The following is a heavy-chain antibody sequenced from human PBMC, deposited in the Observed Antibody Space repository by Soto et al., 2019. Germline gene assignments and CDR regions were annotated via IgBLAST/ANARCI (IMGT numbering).Heavy chain of an antibody. CDR1: GDPLSRYY. Sequence: SETLSLTCTDPGDPLSRYYWTLIRQPPEKGLEWTGYIYYSGSTNYNPSLKSRVTISVDTSKNQFSLKLSSVTAADTAVYYCAREGYSSGYYYYYGMDVWGQGTTVTVSS. V-gene: IGHV4-59*01. CDR2: IYYSGST. D-gene: IGHD3-22*01. J-gene: IGHJ6*02. CDR3: AREGYSSGYYYYYGMDV.